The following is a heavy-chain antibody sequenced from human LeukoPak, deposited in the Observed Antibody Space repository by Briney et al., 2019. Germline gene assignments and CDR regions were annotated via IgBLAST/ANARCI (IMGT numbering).Heavy chain of an antibody. Sequence: AGGSLRLSCAASGFTFSSYAMSWVRQAPGKGLEWVSAISGSGGSKYYADSVKGRFTISRDNSKNTLYLQMNSLRAEDTAVYYCAKDPYCSSTSCYPRGNWFDPWGQGTLVTVSS. J-gene: IGHJ5*02. CDR2: ISGSGGSK. D-gene: IGHD2-2*01. CDR3: AKDPYCSSTSCYPRGNWFDP. V-gene: IGHV3-23*01. CDR1: GFTFSSYA.